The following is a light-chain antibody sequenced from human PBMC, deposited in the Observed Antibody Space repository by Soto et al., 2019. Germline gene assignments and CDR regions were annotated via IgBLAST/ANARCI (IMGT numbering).Light chain of an antibody. CDR3: MQSRQLPRT. J-gene: IGKJ1*01. Sequence: IVMTQTPLSLSVTPGQPASISCKSSQSRLQSDGNTYLSWYLQKPGQPPQLLIYAVSNRFSGVPDRFSGSGSGTDFTLKISRVEAEDVGVYSCMQSRQLPRTFGQGTKVEIK. CDR2: AVS. V-gene: IGKV2D-29*01. CDR1: QSRLQSDGNTY.